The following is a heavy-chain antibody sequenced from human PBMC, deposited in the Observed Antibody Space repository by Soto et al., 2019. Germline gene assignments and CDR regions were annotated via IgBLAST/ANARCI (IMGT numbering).Heavy chain of an antibody. V-gene: IGHV1-46*01. J-gene: IGHJ4*02. CDR2: INPSGGST. Sequence: ASVKVSCKASGYTFTSYYMHWVRQAPGQGLEWMGIINPSGGSTSYAQKFQGRVTMTRDTSTSTVYMELSSLRSEDTAVYYCARVRSAAGSGTGFVFDYWGQGTLVTGS. CDR3: ARVRSAAGSGTGFVFDY. D-gene: IGHD6-13*01. CDR1: GYTFTSYY.